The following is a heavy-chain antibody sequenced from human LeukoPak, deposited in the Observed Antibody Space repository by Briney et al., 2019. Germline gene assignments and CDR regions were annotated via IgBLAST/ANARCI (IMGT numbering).Heavy chain of an antibody. Sequence: ASVKVSCKASGYTFTNYDINWVRQATGQGLEWMGYMNPNSGNSAYAQKFQGRVTITTDASISTASMELSGLRSEDTALYYCAREGLDYWGQGTLSPSPQ. CDR2: MNPNSGNS. CDR3: AREGLDY. V-gene: IGHV1-8*01. CDR1: GYTFTNYD. J-gene: IGHJ4*02.